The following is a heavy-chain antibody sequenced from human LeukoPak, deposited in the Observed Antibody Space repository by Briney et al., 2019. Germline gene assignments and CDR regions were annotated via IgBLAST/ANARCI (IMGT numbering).Heavy chain of an antibody. J-gene: IGHJ4*02. D-gene: IGHD4-17*01. CDR2: IYSDSGGST. V-gene: IGHV3-66*01. Sequence: PGGSLRLSCAASGFTVSSNYMGWVRQAPGKGLEWVSVIYSDSGGSTYYADSVKGRFTMSRDNSKNTLYLHMNSLRAEDTAVYYCARGFTHDYGDYFDYWGQGTLVTVSS. CDR3: ARGFTHDYGDYFDY. CDR1: GFTVSSNY.